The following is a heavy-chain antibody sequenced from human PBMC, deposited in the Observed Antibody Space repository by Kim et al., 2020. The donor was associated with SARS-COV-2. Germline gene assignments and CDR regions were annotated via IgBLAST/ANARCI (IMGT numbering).Heavy chain of an antibody. J-gene: IGHJ4*02. V-gene: IGHV1-3*01. Sequence: ASVKVSCKASGYTFTSYAMHWVRQAPGQRLEWMGWINAGNGNTKYSQKFQGRVTITRDTSASTAYMELSSLRSEDTAVYYCARTLPGYSSGWYYFDYWGQGTLVTVPS. D-gene: IGHD6-19*01. CDR2: INAGNGNT. CDR1: GYTFTSYA. CDR3: ARTLPGYSSGWYYFDY.